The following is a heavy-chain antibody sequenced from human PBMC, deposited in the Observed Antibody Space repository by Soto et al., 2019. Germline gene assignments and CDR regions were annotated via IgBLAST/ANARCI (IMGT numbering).Heavy chain of an antibody. J-gene: IGHJ1*01. Sequence: GESLRLSCTASGFTFGDYAMSWVRQAPGKGLEWVGFIRSKAYGATTEYTASVKGRFTISRDDSKSIAYLQMNSLKTEDTAVYYWTRTLTNYGDAEYFLHWGQGALVTVSS. CDR2: IRSKAYGATT. D-gene: IGHD4-17*01. CDR1: GFTFGDYA. CDR3: TRTLTNYGDAEYFLH. V-gene: IGHV3-49*04.